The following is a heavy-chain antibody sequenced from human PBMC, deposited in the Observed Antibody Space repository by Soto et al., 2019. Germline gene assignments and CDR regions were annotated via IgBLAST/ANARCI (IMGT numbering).Heavy chain of an antibody. J-gene: IGHJ5*02. CDR2: ISTTGGT. CDR1: GGSTSTYH. V-gene: IGHV4-4*07. CDR3: AKGAGPPWFDP. Sequence: SETLSLTCIVSGGSTSTYHWSWIRQPAGKGLEWIGRISTTGGTNYSPSLESRVTMSLDTSKNYFSLELTSVTAADTAVYYCAKGAGPPWFDPWGQGIQVTVYS.